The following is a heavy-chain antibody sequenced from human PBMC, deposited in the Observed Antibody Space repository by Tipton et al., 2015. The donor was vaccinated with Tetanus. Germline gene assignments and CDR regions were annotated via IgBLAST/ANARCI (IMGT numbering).Heavy chain of an antibody. Sequence: QLVQSGAEVKKSGESLKISCKASGYSFTSYWIGWVRQMPGKGLEWMGIIYPGDFEIRYSPSFQGQVTISAVKSINNAYLQWSSLKASVTAMYYCARRLAPYTGDYIWHFGLWGRGTLVTVSS. CDR3: ARRLAPYTGDYIWHFGL. D-gene: IGHD3-3*01. CDR1: GYSFTSYW. J-gene: IGHJ2*01. CDR2: IYPGDFEI. V-gene: IGHV5-51*01.